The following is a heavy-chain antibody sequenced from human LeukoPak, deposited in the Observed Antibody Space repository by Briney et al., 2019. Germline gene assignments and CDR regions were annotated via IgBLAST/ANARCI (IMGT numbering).Heavy chain of an antibody. CDR1: GFTFSSYA. J-gene: IGHJ4*02. V-gene: IGHV3-30*04. D-gene: IGHD6-19*01. Sequence: GRSLRLSCAASGFTFSSYAMHWVRQAPGKGLEWVAVISYDGSNKYYADSVKGRFTISRDNSKSTLYLQMNSLRAEDTAVYYCARVPYSSGWYYFDYWGQGTLVTVSS. CDR3: ARVPYSSGWYYFDY. CDR2: ISYDGSNK.